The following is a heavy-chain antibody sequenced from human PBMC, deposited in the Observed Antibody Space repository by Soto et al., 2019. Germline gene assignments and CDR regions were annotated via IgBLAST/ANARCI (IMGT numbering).Heavy chain of an antibody. D-gene: IGHD4-17*01. CDR3: VRRLTTTVTAMGY. CDR2: ISDDGTNK. CDR1: GFTFSSYA. J-gene: IGHJ4*02. Sequence: QVQLEESWGGVVQPGRSLRLSCKGSGFTFSSYAIQWVRQAPGKGLEWVAAISDDGTNKHTADSVKGRFTISRDNSRNTVYLQVNSLRVEDTAVYYCVRRLTTTVTAMGYWGQGTPVTVSS. V-gene: IGHV3-30-3*01.